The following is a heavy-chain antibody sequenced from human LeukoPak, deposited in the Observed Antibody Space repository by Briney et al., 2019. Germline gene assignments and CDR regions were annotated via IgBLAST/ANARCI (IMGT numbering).Heavy chain of an antibody. CDR3: ARSHGSGTYYYYMDV. V-gene: IGHV3-20*04. CDR2: INWNGGGT. Sequence: GGSLRLSCAPSGVTFADYGMSWVRHAPGKGLEWGSGINWNGGGTGYADSVKGVFTISRDNAKNSLYLQMNSLRAEDTALYYCARSHGSGTYYYYMDVWGKETTVTVSS. D-gene: IGHD3-10*01. J-gene: IGHJ6*03. CDR1: GVTFADYG.